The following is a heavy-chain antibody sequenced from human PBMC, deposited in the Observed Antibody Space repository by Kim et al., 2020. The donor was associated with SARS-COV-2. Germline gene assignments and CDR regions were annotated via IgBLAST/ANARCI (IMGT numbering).Heavy chain of an antibody. CDR1: GYSISSGYY. V-gene: IGHV4-38-2*02. Sequence: SETLSLTCTVSGYSISSGYYWGWIRQPPGKGLEWIGSIYHSGSTYYNPSLKSRVTKSVDTSKNQFSLKLSSVTAADTAVYYCARVFYYDFWSGYTNWFDP. CDR2: IYHSGST. J-gene: IGHJ5*02. D-gene: IGHD3-3*01. CDR3: ARVFYYDFWSGYTNWFDP.